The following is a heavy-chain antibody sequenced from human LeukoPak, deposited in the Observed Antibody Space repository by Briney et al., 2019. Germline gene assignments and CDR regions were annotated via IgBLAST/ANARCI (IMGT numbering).Heavy chain of an antibody. CDR2: IIPIFGTA. V-gene: IGHV1-69*01. Sequence: ASVKVSCKASGGTFSSYAISWVRQAPGQGLEWMGGIIPIFGTANYAQKFQGRVTITADESTSTAYMELSSLRSEDTAVYYCARSNYYDSSGYHRGGFDYWGQGTLVTVSP. CDR3: ARSNYYDSSGYHRGGFDY. J-gene: IGHJ4*02. D-gene: IGHD3-22*01. CDR1: GGTFSSYA.